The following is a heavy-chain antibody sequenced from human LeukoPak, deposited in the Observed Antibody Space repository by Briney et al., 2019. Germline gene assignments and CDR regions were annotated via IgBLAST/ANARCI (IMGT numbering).Heavy chain of an antibody. Sequence: SETLSLTCTVSGGSISSYYWSWIRQPPGKGLEWIGYIYYSGTTSYNPSLKSRVTISVDTSKNQFSLKLNSVSAADTAIYNCARDYEYCSGGRCWLLFDPWGQGTLVTVSS. J-gene: IGHJ5*02. CDR3: ARDYEYCSGGRCWLLFDP. CDR1: GGSISSYY. D-gene: IGHD2-15*01. CDR2: IYYSGTT. V-gene: IGHV4-59*01.